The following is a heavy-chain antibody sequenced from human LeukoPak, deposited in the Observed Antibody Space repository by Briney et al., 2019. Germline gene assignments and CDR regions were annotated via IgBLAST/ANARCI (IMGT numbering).Heavy chain of an antibody. CDR2: IYPSGST. D-gene: IGHD3-9*01. Sequence: SGTLSLTCAVSGDSISSSNWWTWVRQPPGKGLEWIGEIYPSGSTYYNPSLKSRVTISVDTSKNQFSLKLSSVTAADTAVYYCARHHYDILTGYPNWFDPWGQGTLVTVSS. CDR3: ARHHYDILTGYPNWFDP. CDR1: GDSISSSNW. V-gene: IGHV4-4*02. J-gene: IGHJ5*02.